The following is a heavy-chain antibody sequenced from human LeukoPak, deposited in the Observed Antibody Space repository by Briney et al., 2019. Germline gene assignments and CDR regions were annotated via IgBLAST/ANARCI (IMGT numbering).Heavy chain of an antibody. D-gene: IGHD3-3*01. CDR1: GFTFSSYW. V-gene: IGHV3-7*01. CDR3: ARDSGHYDFWSGYLHSVDY. Sequence: GGSLRLSCAASGFTFSSYWMSWVRQAPGKGLEWVANIKQDGSEKYYVDSVKGRFTISRDNAKNSLYLQMNSLRAEDTAVYYCARDSGHYDFWSGYLHSVDYWGQGTLVTVSS. J-gene: IGHJ4*02. CDR2: IKQDGSEK.